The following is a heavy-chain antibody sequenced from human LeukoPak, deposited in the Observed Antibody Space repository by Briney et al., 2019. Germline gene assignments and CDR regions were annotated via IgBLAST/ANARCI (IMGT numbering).Heavy chain of an antibody. CDR3: ARTSYSSASVFDY. CDR1: GGSISSYY. Sequence: SETLSLTCTVSGGSISSYYWGWLRQPPGKGLEWLGTIYYSGSTYYNPSLKSRVTISVDTSKNQFALKLSSVTAADTAVYYCARTSYSSASVFDYWGQGALVTVSS. J-gene: IGHJ4*02. D-gene: IGHD6-25*01. V-gene: IGHV4-39*01. CDR2: IYYSGST.